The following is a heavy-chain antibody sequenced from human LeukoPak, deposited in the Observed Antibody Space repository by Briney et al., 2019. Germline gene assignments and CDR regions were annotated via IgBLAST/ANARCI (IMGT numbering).Heavy chain of an antibody. CDR3: AKDGLGSRPYYFEY. V-gene: IGHV3-23*01. Sequence: GGSLRLSCAASGFTFSSYAMSWVRQAPGKGLEWVSGISGSGGSTYYADSVKGRFAISRDNSKNTLYLQVSSLRVEDTAVYYCAKDGLGSRPYYFEYWGQGTPVTVSS. CDR2: ISGSGGST. D-gene: IGHD1-26*01. CDR1: GFTFSSYA. J-gene: IGHJ4*02.